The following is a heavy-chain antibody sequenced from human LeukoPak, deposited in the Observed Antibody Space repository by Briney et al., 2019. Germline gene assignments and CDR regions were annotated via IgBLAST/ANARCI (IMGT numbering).Heavy chain of an antibody. V-gene: IGHV1-24*01. CDR1: GYTLTELS. D-gene: IGHD3-22*01. Sequence: GASVKVSCKVSGYTLTELSMHWVRQAPGKELEWMGGFDPEDGETIYAQKFQGRVTMTEDTSTDTAYMELSSLRSEDTAVYYCATNYYDSSGYNYYGMDVWGQGTTVTVSS. CDR3: ATNYYDSSGYNYYGMDV. CDR2: FDPEDGET. J-gene: IGHJ6*02.